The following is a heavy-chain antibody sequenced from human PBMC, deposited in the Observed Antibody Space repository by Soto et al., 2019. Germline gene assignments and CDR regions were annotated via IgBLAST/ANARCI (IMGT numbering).Heavy chain of an antibody. D-gene: IGHD2-2*03. CDR3: ARARLDISSPSLDY. J-gene: IGHJ4*02. V-gene: IGHV4-31*03. CDR1: GGSISSGGYY. CDR2: IYYSGST. Sequence: SETLSLTCTVSGGSISSGGYYWSWIRQHPGKGLEWIGYIYYSGSTYYNPSLKSRVTISVDTSKNQFSLKLSSVTAANTAVYYCARARLDISSPSLDYWGQGTLVTVSS.